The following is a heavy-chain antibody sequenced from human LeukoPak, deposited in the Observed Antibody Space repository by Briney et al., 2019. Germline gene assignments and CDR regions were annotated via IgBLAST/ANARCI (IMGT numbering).Heavy chain of an antibody. D-gene: IGHD3-10*01. Sequence: PGGSLRLSCAASGFTFTSYGMHWVRQAPGKGLEWVAFIRYDGSTKYYADSVKGRFTISRDNSKTTLYLQMNSMRAEDTAVYYCAKDLTYYYGSGKSSWGQGTQVTVSS. V-gene: IGHV3-30*02. J-gene: IGHJ4*02. CDR1: GFTFTSYG. CDR2: IRYDGSTK. CDR3: AKDLTYYYGSGKSS.